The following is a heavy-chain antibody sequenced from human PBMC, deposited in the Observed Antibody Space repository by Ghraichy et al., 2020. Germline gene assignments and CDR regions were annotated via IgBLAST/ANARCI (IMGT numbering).Heavy chain of an antibody. CDR1: GFTFSSYA. D-gene: IGHD5-18*01. Sequence: WGSLRLSCAASGFTFSSYAMSWVRQAPGKGLAWVSAISGSGGSTYYADSVKGRFTISRDNSKNTLYLQMNSLRAEDTAVYYCAKDTYSYGYQLGFDWFDPWGQGTLVTASS. J-gene: IGHJ5*02. CDR3: AKDTYSYGYQLGFDWFDP. CDR2: ISGSGGST. V-gene: IGHV3-23*01.